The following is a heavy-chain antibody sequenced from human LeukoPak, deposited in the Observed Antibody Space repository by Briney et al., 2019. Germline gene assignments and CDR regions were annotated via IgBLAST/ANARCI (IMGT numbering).Heavy chain of an antibody. CDR1: GFTFSDYS. D-gene: IGHD6-25*01. J-gene: IGHJ4*02. Sequence: GGSLRLSCAASGFTFSDYSMNWVRQAPGKGLEWVSSISSTSSYIYYADLVKGRFTISRDNAESSLYLQMNSLRVEDTAVYYRARGGRRWGQGTLVTVSS. CDR3: ARGGRR. V-gene: IGHV3-21*01. CDR2: ISSTSSYI.